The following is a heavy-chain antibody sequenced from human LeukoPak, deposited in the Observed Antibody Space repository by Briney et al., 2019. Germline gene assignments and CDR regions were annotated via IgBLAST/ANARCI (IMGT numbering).Heavy chain of an antibody. D-gene: IGHD3-10*01. V-gene: IGHV4-38-2*02. CDR1: GYSISSGYY. J-gene: IGHJ4*02. CDR2: IYHSGST. CDR3: ARGLDNPYITMLRGITPKGRVYFDY. Sequence: PSETLSLTCTVPGYSISSGYYWGWIRQPPGKGLEWIGSIYHSGSTYYNPSLKSRVTISVDTSKNQFSLKLSSVTAADTAVYYCARGLDNPYITMLRGITPKGRVYFDYWGQGTLVTVSS.